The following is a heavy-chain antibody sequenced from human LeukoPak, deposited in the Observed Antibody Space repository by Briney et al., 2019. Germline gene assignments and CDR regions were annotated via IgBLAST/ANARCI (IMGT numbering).Heavy chain of an antibody. V-gene: IGHV3-33*01. CDR3: ARDSYGMDV. J-gene: IGHJ6*02. CDR2: IWYDGSNK. CDR1: GFTFSNYA. Sequence: GRSLRLSCAVSGFTFSNYAMHWVRQAPGKGLEWVAVIWYDGSNKYYADSVRGRFTISRDNSKNTLYVQMNSPRAEDTAVYYCARDSYGMDVWGQGTTVTVSS.